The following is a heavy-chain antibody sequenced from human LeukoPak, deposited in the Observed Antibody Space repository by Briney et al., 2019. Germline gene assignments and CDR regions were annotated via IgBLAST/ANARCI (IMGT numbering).Heavy chain of an antibody. V-gene: IGHV1-8*02. CDR2: MNPNSGNT. Sequence: ASVKVSCKASGGTFSSYAINWVRQATGQGLEWMGWMNPNSGNTGYAQKFQGRVTMTRNTSISTAYMELSSLRSEDTAVYYCARGQGVVGYDILAWGQGTLVTVSS. J-gene: IGHJ5*02. D-gene: IGHD3-9*01. CDR1: GGTFSSYA. CDR3: ARGQGVVGYDILA.